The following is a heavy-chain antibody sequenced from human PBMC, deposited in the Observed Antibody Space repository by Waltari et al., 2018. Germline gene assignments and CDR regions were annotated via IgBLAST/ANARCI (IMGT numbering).Heavy chain of an antibody. CDR3: AKDGSLWFGEPTYCYMDV. V-gene: IGHV3-43D*04. CDR2: ISWDGGST. CDR1: GFTFDDYA. Sequence: EVQLVESGGVVVQPGGSLRLSCAASGFTFDDYAMHWVRKAPGKGLECVSLISWDGGSTYYADSVKGRFTISRDNSKNSLYLQMNSLRAEDTALYYCAKDGSLWFGEPTYCYMDVWGKGTTVTVSS. J-gene: IGHJ6*03. D-gene: IGHD3-10*01.